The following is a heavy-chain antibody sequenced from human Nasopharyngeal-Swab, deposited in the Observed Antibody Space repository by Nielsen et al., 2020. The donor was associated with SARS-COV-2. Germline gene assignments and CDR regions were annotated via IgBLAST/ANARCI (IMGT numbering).Heavy chain of an antibody. CDR1: GLYRYW. CDR3: ARDCYGPDDL. V-gene: IGHV3-74*01. CDR2: INEDGRTI. J-gene: IGHJ5*02. Sequence: GESLKISCTASGLYRYWMHCVRQAPGRGLEWVSRINEDGRTIKYAASVKGRFTITRDDARDTLFLQMNSLRVEDTAVYYCARDCYGPDDLWGQGTLVTVSS. D-gene: IGHD2-15*01.